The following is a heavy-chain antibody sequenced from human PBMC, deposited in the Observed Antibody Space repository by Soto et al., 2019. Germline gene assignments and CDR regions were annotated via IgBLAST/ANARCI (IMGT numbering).Heavy chain of an antibody. J-gene: IGHJ6*02. V-gene: IGHV1-8*01. D-gene: IGHD6-19*01. CDR1: GYTFTSYD. CDR3: ARRPQWLYGLDV. CDR2: MNPNSGNT. Sequence: QVKLVQSGAEVKKPGASVKVSCKASGYTFTSYDLNWVRQATGQGLEWMVWMNPNSGNTDYAQKFQGRVTMTRNTSISTAYMKLGSVRSQDTAVYYCARRPQWLYGLDVWGQGTTVTVSS.